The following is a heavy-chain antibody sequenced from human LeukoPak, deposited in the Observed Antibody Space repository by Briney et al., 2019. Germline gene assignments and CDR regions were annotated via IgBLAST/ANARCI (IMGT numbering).Heavy chain of an antibody. D-gene: IGHD1-1*01. J-gene: IGHJ4*02. CDR1: GFTFSSYA. V-gene: IGHV3-23*01. CDR3: ASNRWND. Sequence: GGSLRLSCAASGFTFSSYAMSWVRQAPGKGLEWVSAISGSGGSTYYADSVKGRFTISRDNAKNSLYLQTDSLRAEDTAVYSCASNRWNDWGQGTLVTVSS. CDR2: ISGSGGST.